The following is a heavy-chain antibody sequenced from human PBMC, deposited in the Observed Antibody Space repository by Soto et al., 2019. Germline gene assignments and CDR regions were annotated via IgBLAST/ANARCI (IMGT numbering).Heavy chain of an antibody. D-gene: IGHD5-12*01. J-gene: IGHJ6*02. V-gene: IGHV4-34*01. Sequence: PSETLSLTCAVYGGSFSGYYWSWNRQPPGKGLEWIGEINHSGSTNYNPSLKSRVTISVDTSKNQFSLKLSSVTAADTAVYYCARGRDIVATISPYYYYYYGMDVWGQGTTVTVSS. CDR1: GGSFSGYY. CDR3: ARGRDIVATISPYYYYYYGMDV. CDR2: INHSGST.